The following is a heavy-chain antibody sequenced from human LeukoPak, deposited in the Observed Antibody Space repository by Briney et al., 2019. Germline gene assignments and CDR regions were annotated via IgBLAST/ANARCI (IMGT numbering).Heavy chain of an antibody. D-gene: IGHD5-18*01. J-gene: IGHJ5*02. CDR1: GGTFSSYA. CDR3: ARGEYNYGRDWFDP. V-gene: IGHV1-2*02. Sequence: GASVKVSCKASGGTFSSYAISWVRQAPGQGLEWMGWVNPDSGGTKYAQKFQGRVTMTRDTSISTAYMELSNLGSDDTAVYYCARGEYNYGRDWFDPWGQGTLVTVSS. CDR2: VNPDSGGT.